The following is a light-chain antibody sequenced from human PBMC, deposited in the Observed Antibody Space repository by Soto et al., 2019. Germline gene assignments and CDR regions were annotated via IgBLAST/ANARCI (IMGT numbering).Light chain of an antibody. Sequence: EIVLTQSPGTLSLSPGERATLSCRASQSVNSNFLVWYQQKPGQAPRVLIYGTSSRATGIPDRFSGSGSGTDVTLTISRLEPEDFAVYYCQQYVGSFWTFGQGTKVEIK. CDR3: QQYVGSFWT. J-gene: IGKJ1*01. CDR2: GTS. CDR1: QSVNSNF. V-gene: IGKV3-20*01.